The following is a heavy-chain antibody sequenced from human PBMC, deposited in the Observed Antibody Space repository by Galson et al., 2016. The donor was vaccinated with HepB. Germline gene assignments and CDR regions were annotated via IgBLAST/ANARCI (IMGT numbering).Heavy chain of an antibody. CDR3: ASNLWG. V-gene: IGHV3-7*03. J-gene: IGHJ1*01. CDR2: ISTNGDEQ. D-gene: IGHD3-16*01. Sequence: SLRLSCAASGFSFSRYWMSWVRQAPGKGLQYVATISTNGDEQYYVDSVRGRFTISRDNAKNSLSLQMNSLRAEDTAVYFCASNLWGWGQGTLVTVSS. CDR1: GFSFSRYW.